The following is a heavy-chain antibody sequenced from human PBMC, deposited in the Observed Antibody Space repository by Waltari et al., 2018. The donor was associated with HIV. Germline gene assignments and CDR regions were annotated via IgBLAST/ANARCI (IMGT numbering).Heavy chain of an antibody. CDR2: IYYSGST. J-gene: IGHJ4*02. CDR3: ARHLYSSGWYDY. CDR1: GGSISSSSYY. D-gene: IGHD6-19*01. Sequence: QLQLQESGPGLVKPSETLSLTCTVSGGSISSSSYYWGWIRQPPGKGLGWIGSIYYSGSTYYNPSLKSRVTISVDTSKNQFSLKLSSVTAADTAVYYCARHLYSSGWYDYWGQGTLVTVSS. V-gene: IGHV4-39*01.